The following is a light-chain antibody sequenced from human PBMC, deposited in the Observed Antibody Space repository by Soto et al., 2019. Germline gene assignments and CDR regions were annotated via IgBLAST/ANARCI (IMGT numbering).Light chain of an antibody. V-gene: IGKV1-5*01. CDR1: QSISSW. CDR2: DAS. Sequence: DIQMTQSPSTLSSSVGERVTITCRASQSISSWLAWYQQKPGKDPKLLIYDASSLESGVPSRFSGSGSGTEFTLTISSLQPDDFATYYCQQYNSYPGTFGQGTKLEIK. CDR3: QQYNSYPGT. J-gene: IGKJ2*01.